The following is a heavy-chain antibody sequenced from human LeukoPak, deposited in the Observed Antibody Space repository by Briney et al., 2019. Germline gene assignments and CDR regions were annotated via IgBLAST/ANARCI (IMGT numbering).Heavy chain of an antibody. Sequence: GGSLRLSCAASGFTFSSYSIHWVRQAPGKGLEWVAVVSYDGRSENYADSVKGRFTISRDNSKNTLYLQMNSLRAEDTAVYYCARDRVLYFYYGMDVWGQGTTVTVSS. D-gene: IGHD2-21*01. J-gene: IGHJ6*02. V-gene: IGHV3-30*04. CDR2: VSYDGRSE. CDR3: ARDRVLYFYYGMDV. CDR1: GFTFSSYS.